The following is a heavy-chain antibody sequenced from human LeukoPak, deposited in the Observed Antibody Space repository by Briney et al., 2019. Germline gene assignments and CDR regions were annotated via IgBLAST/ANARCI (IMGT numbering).Heavy chain of an antibody. CDR1: GGSFSGYY. CDR3: ARADTTWCYFDY. Sequence: SETLSLTCAVYGGSFSGYYWSWIRQPPGKGLEWIGEINHSGSTYYNPSLKSRVTISVDTSKNQFSLELSSVTAADTAVYYCARADTTWCYFDYWGQGTLVTVSS. D-gene: IGHD2-8*01. CDR2: INHSGST. J-gene: IGHJ4*02. V-gene: IGHV4-34*01.